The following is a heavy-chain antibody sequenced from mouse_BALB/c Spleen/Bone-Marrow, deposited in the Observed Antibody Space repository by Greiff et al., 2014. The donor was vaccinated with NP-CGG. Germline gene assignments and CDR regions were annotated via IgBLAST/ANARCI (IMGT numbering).Heavy chain of an antibody. J-gene: IGHJ4*01. D-gene: IGHD2-1*01. V-gene: IGHV5-15*02. CDR1: GFTFSDYG. Sequence: EVHLVESGGALVQPGGSRKLSCAASGFTFSDYGMAWVRQAPGKGPEWVAFISNLAYSIYYTDTVTGRFTISRENAMNTLYLEMSSLRSEDTAMYYCARETTRGAMDYWGQGTSVTVSS. CDR3: ARETTRGAMDY. CDR2: ISNLAYSI.